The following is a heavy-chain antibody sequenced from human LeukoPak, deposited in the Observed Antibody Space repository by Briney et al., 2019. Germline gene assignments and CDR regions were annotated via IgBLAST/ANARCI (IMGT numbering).Heavy chain of an antibody. V-gene: IGHV3-30*01. CDR3: ARDSTYWYDSGSSGPHYFDY. D-gene: IGHD3-10*01. J-gene: IGHJ4*02. Sequence: GRSPRLSCAASGFIFTNYAMHWVRQAPGKGLEWVALISSDGSKTYHADSVKGRFSISRDNSKNTLYLQLNSLRAEDTSVYYCARDSTYWYDSGSSGPHYFDYWGQGTLVTVSS. CDR2: ISSDGSKT. CDR1: GFIFTNYA.